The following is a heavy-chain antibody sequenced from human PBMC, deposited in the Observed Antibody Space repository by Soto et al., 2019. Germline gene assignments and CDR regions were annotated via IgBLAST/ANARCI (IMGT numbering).Heavy chain of an antibody. V-gene: IGHV3-15*01. CDR2: IKKKADGGTT. CDR1: GFIFSNAW. CDR3: RTQWLD. Sequence: PWGSLRVAWVVSGFIFSNAWMHWVRQAPGKGLEWVGLIKKKADGGTTDYAAPLKGRFTISRDDSKNTLYLQMSSLKTEDTAVYYCRTQWLDWGQGTLVTVSS. J-gene: IGHJ4*02. D-gene: IGHD6-19*01.